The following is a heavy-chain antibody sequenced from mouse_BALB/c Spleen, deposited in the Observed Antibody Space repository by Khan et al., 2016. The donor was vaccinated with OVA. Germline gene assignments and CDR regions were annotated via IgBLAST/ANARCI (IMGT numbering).Heavy chain of an antibody. CDR3: ARTARIKY. CDR2: ISYSGST. CDR1: GYSITSGYG. J-gene: IGHJ2*01. V-gene: IGHV3-2*02. Sequence: EVKLLESGPGLVKPSQSLSLTCTVTGYSITSGYGWNWIRQFPGNKLEWMGYISYSGSTTYNPSLKSQISITRDTSKNQFFLQLNSVTTEDTATYYCARTARIKYWGQGTTLTVSS. D-gene: IGHD1-2*01.